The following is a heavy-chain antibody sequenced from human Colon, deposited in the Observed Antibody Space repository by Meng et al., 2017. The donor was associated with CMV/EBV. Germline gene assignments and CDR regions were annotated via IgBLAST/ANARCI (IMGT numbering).Heavy chain of an antibody. V-gene: IGHV3-21*01. Sequence: GESLKISCAASGFIFSDYSLSWVRQAPGKGLEWVSSISGSSNYKYYGDSLKGRITISRDNSKNSLYLQMNSLRAEDTVVYYCAKLLRGQQLIREGDFDHWGQGTVVTVSS. CDR1: GFIFSDYS. D-gene: IGHD6-13*01. CDR2: ISGSSNYK. CDR3: AKLLRGQQLIREGDFDH. J-gene: IGHJ4*02.